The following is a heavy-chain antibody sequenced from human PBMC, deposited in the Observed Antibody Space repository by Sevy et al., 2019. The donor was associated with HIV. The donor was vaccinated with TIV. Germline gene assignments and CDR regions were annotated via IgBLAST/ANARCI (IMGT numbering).Heavy chain of an antibody. CDR1: GFTFSNAW. CDR3: TTDHYYEIP. CDR2: IKNKADGGTR. V-gene: IGHV3-15*07. J-gene: IGHJ5*02. D-gene: IGHD3-22*01. Sequence: GGSLRLSCAASGFTFSNAWMNWVRQAPGKGLEWVGRIKNKADGGTRDYAAPVKGRFTISRDDSKNTVYLQMISLKTEDTAIYYCTTDHYYEIPWGQGTLVTVSS.